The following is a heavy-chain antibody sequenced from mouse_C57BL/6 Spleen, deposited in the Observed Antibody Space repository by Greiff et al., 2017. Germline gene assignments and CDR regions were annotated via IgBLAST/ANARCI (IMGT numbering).Heavy chain of an antibody. CDR2: SRNKANDYTT. D-gene: IGHD2-10*02. CDR1: GFPFSDFY. V-gene: IGHV7-1*01. Sequence: EVKLMESGGGLVQSGRSLRLSCATSGFPFSDFYMEWVRQAPGKGLEWIAASRNKANDYTTEYSASVKGRFIVSRDTSQSILYLQMNALRAEDTAIYYCARDAGYGNLDVWGTGTTVTVSS. CDR3: ARDAGYGNLDV. J-gene: IGHJ1*03.